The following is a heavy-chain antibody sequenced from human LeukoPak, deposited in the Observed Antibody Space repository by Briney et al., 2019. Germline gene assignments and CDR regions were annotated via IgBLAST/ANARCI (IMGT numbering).Heavy chain of an antibody. CDR3: ASLSRDAFNHFDY. V-gene: IGHV4-39*07. Sequence: SETLSLTCTVSGGSISSSSYYWGWIRQPPGKGLEWIGSIYYSGSTYYNPSLKSRVTISVDTSKNQFSLNLISVTAADTAVYYCASLSRDAFNHFDYWGQGTLVTVSS. J-gene: IGHJ4*02. CDR1: GGSISSSSYY. CDR2: IYYSGST. D-gene: IGHD5-24*01.